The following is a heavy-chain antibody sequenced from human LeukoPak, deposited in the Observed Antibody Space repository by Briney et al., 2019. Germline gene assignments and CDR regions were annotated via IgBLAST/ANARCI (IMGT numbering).Heavy chain of an antibody. CDR3: ARGVDTVTYDY. D-gene: IGHD4-11*01. CDR1: GGSFSGYY. J-gene: IGHJ4*02. V-gene: IGHV4-34*01. CDR2: INHSGST. Sequence: SETLSLTCAVYGGSFSGYYWSWIRQPPGKGLEWIGEINHSGSTNYNPSLKSRVTISVDTSKNQFSLKLSSVTAADTAVYYCARGVDTVTYDYWGQGTLVTVSS.